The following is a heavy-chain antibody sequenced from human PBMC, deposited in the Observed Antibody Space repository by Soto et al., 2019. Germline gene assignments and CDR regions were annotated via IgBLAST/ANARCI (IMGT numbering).Heavy chain of an antibody. CDR1: GGSITSTNHY. V-gene: IGHV4-39*01. CDR3: VRRTWHYDFLDS. J-gene: IGHJ5*01. Sequence: SETLSLTCAVSGGSITSTNHYWDWIRRPPGEGLEWIGSIYHGGSTYYSASLKSRVSMSADTSKNQFSLKLTSVTAADTAVYYCVRRTWHYDFLDSWGRGTLVTVSS. D-gene: IGHD3-3*01. CDR2: IYHGGST.